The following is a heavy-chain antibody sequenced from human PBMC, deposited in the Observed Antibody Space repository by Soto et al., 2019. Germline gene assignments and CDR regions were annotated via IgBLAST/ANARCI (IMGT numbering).Heavy chain of an antibody. D-gene: IGHD3-10*01. Sequence: ASETLSLTCAVYGGSFSGYYWSWIRQPPGKGLEWIGEINHSGSTNYNPSLKSRVTISVDTSKNQFSLKLSSVTAADTAVYYCARVLDGSGSYSTNWFDPWGQGTLVTVSS. CDR3: ARVLDGSGSYSTNWFDP. V-gene: IGHV4-34*01. CDR2: INHSGST. J-gene: IGHJ5*02. CDR1: GGSFSGYY.